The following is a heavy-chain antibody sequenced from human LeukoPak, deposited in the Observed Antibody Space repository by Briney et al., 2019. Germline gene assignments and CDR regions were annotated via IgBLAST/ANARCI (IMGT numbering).Heavy chain of an antibody. CDR3: AKDPLTYGSGSFDY. J-gene: IGHJ4*02. D-gene: IGHD3-10*01. Sequence: GRSLRLSCAASGFTFDDYAMHWVRQAPGKGLEWVSGISWNSGSIGYADSVKGRFTISRDNAKNSLYLQMNSLRAEDMALYYCAKDPLTYGSGSFDYWGQGTLVTVSS. CDR1: GFTFDDYA. CDR2: ISWNSGSI. V-gene: IGHV3-9*03.